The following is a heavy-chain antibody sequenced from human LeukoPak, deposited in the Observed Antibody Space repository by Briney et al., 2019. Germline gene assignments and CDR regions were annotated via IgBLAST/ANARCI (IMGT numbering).Heavy chain of an antibody. D-gene: IGHD2-2*01. CDR2: IYYSGST. J-gene: IGHJ6*02. V-gene: IGHV4-59*08. Sequence: PSETLSLTCTVSGGSISSYYWSWIRQPPGKGLVWIGYIYYSGSTNYNPSLKSRVTISVDTSKNQFSLKLSSVTAADTAVYYCARGSCSSTSCPAMKFRYWGQGTTVTVSS. CDR1: GGSISSYY. CDR3: ARGSCSSTSCPAMKFRY.